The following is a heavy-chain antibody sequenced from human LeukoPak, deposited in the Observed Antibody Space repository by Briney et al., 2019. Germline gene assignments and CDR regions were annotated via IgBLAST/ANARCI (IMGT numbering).Heavy chain of an antibody. D-gene: IGHD2-2*02. V-gene: IGHV4-39*07. CDR2: IHPSGIT. CDR3: VRDEYRDV. CDR1: GGSISSSSYY. Sequence: SETLSLTCTVSGGSISSSSYYWGWIRQPPGKGLEWIGRIHPSGITHYNPSLKGRVTMSIDASKNQFSLKLTSVTAADTAVYYCVRDEYRDVWSKGTTVTVSS. J-gene: IGHJ6*04.